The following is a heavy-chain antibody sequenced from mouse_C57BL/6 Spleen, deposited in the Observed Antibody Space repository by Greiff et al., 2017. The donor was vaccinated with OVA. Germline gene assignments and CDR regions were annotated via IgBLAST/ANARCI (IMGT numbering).Heavy chain of an antibody. J-gene: IGHJ4*01. V-gene: IGHV1-15*01. D-gene: IGHD3-1*01. CDR3: TRALGTDYAMDY. CDR2: IDPETGGT. CDR1: GYTFTDYE. Sequence: VQVQQSGAELVRPGASVTLSCKASGYTFTDYEMHWVKQTPVHGLEWIGAIDPETGGTAYNQKFKGKAILTADKSSSTAYMELRSLTSEDSAVYYCTRALGTDYAMDYWGQGTSVTVSS.